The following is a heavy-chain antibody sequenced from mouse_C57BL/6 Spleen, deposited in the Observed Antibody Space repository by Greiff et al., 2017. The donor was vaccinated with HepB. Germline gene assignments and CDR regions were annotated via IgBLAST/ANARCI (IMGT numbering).Heavy chain of an antibody. CDR3: ARSGTSWYFDV. D-gene: IGHD4-1*01. J-gene: IGHJ1*03. V-gene: IGHV1-63*01. CDR1: GYTFTNYW. CDR2: IYPGGGYT. Sequence: VQLQESGAELVRPGTSVKMSCKASGYTFTNYWIGWAKQRPGHGLEWIGDIYPGGGYTNYNEKFKGKATLTADKSSSTAYMQFSSLTSEDSAIYYCARSGTSWYFDVWGTGTTVTVSS.